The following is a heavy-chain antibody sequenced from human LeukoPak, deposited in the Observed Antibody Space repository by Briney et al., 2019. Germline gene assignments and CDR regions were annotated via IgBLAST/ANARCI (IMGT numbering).Heavy chain of an antibody. V-gene: IGHV3-23*01. CDR3: ARVSDGDSGHRPCYFDY. CDR1: GFTFSSYG. CDR2: ISGSGGST. J-gene: IGHJ4*02. D-gene: IGHD5-12*01. Sequence: GGSLRLSCAASGFTFSSYGMSWVRQAPGRGLEWVSAISGSGGSTFYTDSVKGRFAISRDTSKNTLSLQMISLRAEDTGVYYCARVSDGDSGHRPCYFDYWGQGTLVTVSS.